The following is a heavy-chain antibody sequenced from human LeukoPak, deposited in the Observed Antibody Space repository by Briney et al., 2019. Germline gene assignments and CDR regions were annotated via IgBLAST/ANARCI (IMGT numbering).Heavy chain of an antibody. J-gene: IGHJ6*03. Sequence: GAPVKVSCKASGYTFTSYDINWVRQATGQGLEWMGWMNPNSGKTGYAQKFQGRVTMTRNTSISTAYMELSSLRSEDTAVYYCARGAPMPYCSSTSCYAANYYYYMDVWGKGTTVTVSS. CDR2: MNPNSGKT. CDR1: GYTFTSYD. V-gene: IGHV1-8*01. CDR3: ARGAPMPYCSSTSCYAANYYYYMDV. D-gene: IGHD2-2*01.